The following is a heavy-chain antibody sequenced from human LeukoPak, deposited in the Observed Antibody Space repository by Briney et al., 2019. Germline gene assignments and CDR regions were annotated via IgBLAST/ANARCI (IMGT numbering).Heavy chain of an antibody. J-gene: IGHJ5*02. CDR3: AKDRTGTFWFDP. Sequence: GGSLTLSCAASGFTFSSYAMSWVRQAPGKGLEWVSAISGSGGSTYYADSVKGRFTISRDNSKNTLYLQMNSLRAEDTAVYYCAKDRTGTFWFDPWGQGTLVTVSS. V-gene: IGHV3-23*01. D-gene: IGHD3/OR15-3a*01. CDR2: ISGSGGST. CDR1: GFTFSSYA.